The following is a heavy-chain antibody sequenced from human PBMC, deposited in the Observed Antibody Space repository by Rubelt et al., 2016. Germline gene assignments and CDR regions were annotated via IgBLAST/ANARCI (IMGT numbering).Heavy chain of an antibody. J-gene: IGHJ2*01. V-gene: IGHV3-48*04. CDR3: ARESYVSSGYPYWYFDL. CDR2: ISSSSSTI. Sequence: EVQLVESGGGLVQPGGSLRLSCAASGFTFSSYSMNWVRQAPGKGLEWVSYISSSSSTIYYADSVKGRFTISRDNAKNSLYLQMNSLRAENTAVYYCARESYVSSGYPYWYFDLWGRGTLVTVSS. CDR1: GFTFSSYS. D-gene: IGHD3-22*01.